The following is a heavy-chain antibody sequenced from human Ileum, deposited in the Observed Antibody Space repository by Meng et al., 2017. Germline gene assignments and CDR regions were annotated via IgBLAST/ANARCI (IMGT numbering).Heavy chain of an antibody. CDR3: AREDYDFWSGYSSGYFDY. CDR2: IYYSGST. D-gene: IGHD3-3*01. V-gene: IGHV4-59*01. J-gene: IGHJ4*02. CDR1: GGSISSYY. Sequence: SETLSLTCTVSGGSISSYYWSWIRQPPGKGLEWIGYIYYSGSTNYNPSLKSRVTISVDTSKNQFSLKLSSVTAADTAVYYCAREDYDFWSGYSSGYFDYWGQGNRV.